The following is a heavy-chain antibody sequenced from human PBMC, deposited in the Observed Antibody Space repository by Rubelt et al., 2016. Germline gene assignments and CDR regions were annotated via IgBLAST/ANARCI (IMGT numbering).Heavy chain of an antibody. CDR2: IYYSGST. V-gene: IGHV4-59*05. D-gene: IGHD3-22*01. CDR1: GGSISSYY. Sequence: QVQLQESGPGLVKPSETLSLTCTVSGGSISSYYWSWIRQPPGKGLEWIGSIYYSGSTYYNPSLKSRVTISVDTSKNQFSLKLSSVTAADTAVYYCARHSYYDSSGYFPSCFDP. CDR3: ARHSYYDSSGYFPSCFDP. J-gene: IGHJ5*02.